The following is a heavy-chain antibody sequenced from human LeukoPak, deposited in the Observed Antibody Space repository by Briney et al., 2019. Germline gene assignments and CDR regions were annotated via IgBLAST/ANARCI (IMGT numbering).Heavy chain of an antibody. CDR1: GYSISSGYY. CDR2: IYYSGST. D-gene: IGHD6-19*01. V-gene: IGHV4-30-4*08. Sequence: PSETLSLTCAVSGYSISSGYYWSWIRQPPGKGLEWIGYIYYSGSTYYNPSLKSRVTISVDTSKNQFSLKLSSVTAADTAVYYCARVGIAVAGIIDYWGQGTLVTVSS. CDR3: ARVGIAVAGIIDY. J-gene: IGHJ4*02.